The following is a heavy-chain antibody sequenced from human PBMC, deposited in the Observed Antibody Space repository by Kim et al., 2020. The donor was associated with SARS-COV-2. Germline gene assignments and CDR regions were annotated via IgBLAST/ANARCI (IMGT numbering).Heavy chain of an antibody. CDR3: AGDIVVVPAAYGGDAFDI. Sequence: TSRVTISGDASKNQFSLKLSSVTAADTAVYYCAGDIVVVPAAYGGDAFDIWGQGTMVTVSS. J-gene: IGHJ3*02. V-gene: IGHV4-39*01. D-gene: IGHD2-2*01.